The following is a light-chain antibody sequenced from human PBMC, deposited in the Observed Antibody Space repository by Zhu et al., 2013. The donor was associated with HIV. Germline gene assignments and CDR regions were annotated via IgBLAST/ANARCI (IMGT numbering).Light chain of an antibody. J-gene: IGKJ1*01. Sequence: EIVMTQSPATLSVSPGERATLSCRASQSISNNLAWFQQKPGQAPRLLIYGASTRATGIPVRFSGSGFGTEFTLTISSLQSEDFAVYYCQQYDDWPPWTFGQGTKVEIK. V-gene: IGKV3-15*01. CDR1: QSISNN. CDR2: GAS. CDR3: QQYDDWPPWT.